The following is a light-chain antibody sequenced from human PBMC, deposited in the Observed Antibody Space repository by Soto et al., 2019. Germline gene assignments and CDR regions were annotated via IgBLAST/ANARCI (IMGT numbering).Light chain of an antibody. CDR2: AVT. V-gene: IGLV2-11*01. CDR3: CSYAGTYTLV. Sequence: QSVLTQPRSVSGSPGQSVTISCTGTSSDVGGYNSVSWYQQHPGKAPKLMIYAVTKRPSGVPARFSGSKSGNTASLTISGLQAEDEADYYCCSYAGTYTLVFGTGTKLTVL. J-gene: IGLJ1*01. CDR1: SSDVGGYNS.